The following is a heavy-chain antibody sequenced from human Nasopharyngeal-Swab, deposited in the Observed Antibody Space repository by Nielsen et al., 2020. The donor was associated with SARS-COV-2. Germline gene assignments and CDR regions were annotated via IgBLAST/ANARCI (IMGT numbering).Heavy chain of an antibody. V-gene: IGHV4-34*01. CDR3: ARGSSYYGSGSYYTIDY. CDR2: INHSGST. CDR1: GGSFSGYY. D-gene: IGHD3-10*01. Sequence: SETLSLTCTVYGGSFSGYYWTWIRQPPGKGLEWIGEINHSGSTYYNPSLKSRVTISVDTSKNQFSLKLSSVTAADTAVYYCARGSSYYGSGSYYTIDYWGQGTLVTVSS. J-gene: IGHJ4*02.